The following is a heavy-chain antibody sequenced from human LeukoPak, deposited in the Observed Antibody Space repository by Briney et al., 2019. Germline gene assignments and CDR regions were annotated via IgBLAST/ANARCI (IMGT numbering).Heavy chain of an antibody. J-gene: IGHJ3*02. Sequence: TGGSLRLSCAASGFTFSSYAMHWVRQAPGKGLEWVAVISYTGRNTNYADSVKGRFTISRDNSKNTLYLQMNSLRAEDTAVYYCARGQHRVAYSDDAFDIRGQGTMVTVSS. D-gene: IGHD2-15*01. CDR3: ARGQHRVAYSDDAFDI. CDR1: GFTFSSYA. CDR2: ISYTGRNT. V-gene: IGHV3-30*04.